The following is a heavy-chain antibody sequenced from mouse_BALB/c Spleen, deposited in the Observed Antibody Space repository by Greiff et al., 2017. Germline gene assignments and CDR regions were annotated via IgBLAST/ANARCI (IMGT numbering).Heavy chain of an antibody. CDR3: ARGDYGGFAY. J-gene: IGHJ3*01. Sequence: EVKVEESGGGLVQPGGSRKLSCAASGFTFSSFGMHWVRQAPEKGLEWVAYISSGSSTIYYADTVKGRFTISRDNPKNTLFLQMTSLRSEDTAMYYCARGDYGGFAYWGQGTLVTVSA. D-gene: IGHD2-4*01. CDR1: GFTFSSFG. CDR2: ISSGSSTI. V-gene: IGHV5-17*02.